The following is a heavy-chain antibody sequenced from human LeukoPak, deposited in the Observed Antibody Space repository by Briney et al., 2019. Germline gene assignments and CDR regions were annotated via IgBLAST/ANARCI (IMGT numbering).Heavy chain of an antibody. CDR2: IDYSGST. J-gene: IGHJ4*02. CDR1: GGSISSSSYY. D-gene: IGHD2-2*01. CDR3: ARHRCSSTSCPIDY. V-gene: IGHV4-39*01. Sequence: SETLSLTCSVSGGSISSSSYYWGWIRQPPGRGLEWIGSIDYSGSTYYNPSLKSRVTISVDKSRNQLSLKLSSVTAADTAVYYCARHRCSSTSCPIDYWGQGTLVTVSS.